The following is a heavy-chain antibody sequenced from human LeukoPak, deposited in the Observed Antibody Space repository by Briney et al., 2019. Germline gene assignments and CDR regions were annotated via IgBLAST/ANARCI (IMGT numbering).Heavy chain of an antibody. Sequence: ASVKVSCKASGYTFTSYYMHWVRQAPGQGLEWMGIINPSGGSTSYAQKFQGRVTMTRDMSTSTVYMELSSLRSEDTAVYYCARASGSGKGAAYYYYYYYMDVWGKGTTVTVSS. J-gene: IGHJ6*03. V-gene: IGHV1-46*01. D-gene: IGHD3-10*01. CDR1: GYTFTSYY. CDR3: ARASGSGKGAAYYYYYYYMDV. CDR2: INPSGGST.